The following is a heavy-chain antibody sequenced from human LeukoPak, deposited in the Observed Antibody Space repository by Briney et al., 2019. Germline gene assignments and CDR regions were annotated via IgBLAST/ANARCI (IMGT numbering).Heavy chain of an antibody. CDR1: GGTFSSYA. Sequence: SVKVSCKASGGTFSSYAISWVRQAPGQGLEWMGRIIPILGIANYAQKFRGRVTITADKSTSTAYMELSSLRSEDTAVYYCATNTPTTTVFDYWGQGTLVTVSS. CDR3: ATNTPTTTVFDY. V-gene: IGHV1-69*04. J-gene: IGHJ4*02. CDR2: IIPILGIA. D-gene: IGHD4-17*01.